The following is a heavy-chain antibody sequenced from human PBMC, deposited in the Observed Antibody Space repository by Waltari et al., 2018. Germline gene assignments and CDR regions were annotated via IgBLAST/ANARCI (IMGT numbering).Heavy chain of an antibody. CDR2: IKQDGSEK. CDR3: ARGQSTWVTTYY. J-gene: IGHJ4*02. Sequence: EVQLVESGGGLVQPGGSLRLSCAAPCSPFCSLWISMVRQGPGKGLGWVANIKQDGSEKYYVDSVKGRFTISRDNAKNSLYLQMNSLRAEDTAVYYCARGQSTWVTTYYWGQGTLVTVSS. D-gene: IGHD4-4*01. V-gene: IGHV3-7*04. CDR1: CSPFCSLW.